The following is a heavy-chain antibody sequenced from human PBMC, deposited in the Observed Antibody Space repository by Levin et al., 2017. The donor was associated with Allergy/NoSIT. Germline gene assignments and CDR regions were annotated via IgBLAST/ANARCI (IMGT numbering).Heavy chain of an antibody. CDR3: AKDWGGYCTNGVCPMAYYFDY. Sequence: PGGSLRLSCAASGFTFSSYAMSWVRQAPGKGLEWVSAISGSGGSTYYADSVKGRFTISRDNSKNTLYLQMNSLRAEDTAVYYCAKDWGGYCTNGVCPMAYYFDYWGQGTLVTVSS. V-gene: IGHV3-23*01. J-gene: IGHJ4*02. D-gene: IGHD2-8*01. CDR2: ISGSGGST. CDR1: GFTFSSYA.